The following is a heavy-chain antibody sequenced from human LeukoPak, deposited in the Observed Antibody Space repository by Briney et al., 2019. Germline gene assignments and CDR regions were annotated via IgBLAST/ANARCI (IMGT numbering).Heavy chain of an antibody. D-gene: IGHD6-13*01. Sequence: ASVKVSCKASGYTFTSYDIHWVRQATGQGLEWMGWMNPNSGNTGYAQKFQGRVTMTRNTSISTAYMELSSLRSEDTAVCYCARVRWAARKAAAGPSNWFDPWGQGTLVTVSS. CDR1: GYTFTSYD. J-gene: IGHJ5*02. V-gene: IGHV1-8*01. CDR3: ARVRWAARKAAAGPSNWFDP. CDR2: MNPNSGNT.